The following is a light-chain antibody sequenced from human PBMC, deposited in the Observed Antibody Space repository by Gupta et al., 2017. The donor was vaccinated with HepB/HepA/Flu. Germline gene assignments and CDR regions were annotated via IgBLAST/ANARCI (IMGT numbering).Light chain of an antibody. CDR1: QSISNF. CDR3: QQRDNCPIT. V-gene: IGKV3-11*01. Sequence: EIVLTPSPGTLCLSPGERVTLSCRASQSISNFLPWYQQTPGQAPRLLIYGASNRATGIPARFSGSGSGTEFTLTITNLEPEDFAVYYCQQRDNCPITFGGGTKVEIK. CDR2: GAS. J-gene: IGKJ4*01.